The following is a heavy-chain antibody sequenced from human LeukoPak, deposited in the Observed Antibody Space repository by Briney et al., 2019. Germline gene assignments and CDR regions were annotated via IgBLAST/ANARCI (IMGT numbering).Heavy chain of an antibody. J-gene: IGHJ2*01. CDR1: GFTFSSYT. CDR3: ARSRQHHYESSGNYKIFNWYFDL. CDR2: ITSSSSFI. V-gene: IGHV3-21*01. D-gene: IGHD3-22*01. Sequence: GGSLRLSCAASGFTFSSYTMNWVRQAPGKGLEWVSFITSSSSFIYYADSLKGRFTISRDNAKNSLYLQMNSLRAEDTAVYYCARSRQHHYESSGNYKIFNWYFDLWGRGTLVTVSS.